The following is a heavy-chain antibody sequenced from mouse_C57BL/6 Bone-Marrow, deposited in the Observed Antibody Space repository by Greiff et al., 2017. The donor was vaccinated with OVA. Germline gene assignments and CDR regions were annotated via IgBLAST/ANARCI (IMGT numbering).Heavy chain of an antibody. CDR3: ANSGGFYYGSSYDY. V-gene: IGHV1-69*01. CDR2: IDPSDSYT. D-gene: IGHD1-1*01. J-gene: IGHJ2*01. Sequence: QVQLQQPGAELVMPGASVKLSCKASGYTFTIYWMHWVKQRPGQGLEWIGEIDPSDSYTNYNQKFKGKSTLTVDKSSSTAYMQLSSLTSEDSAVYYCANSGGFYYGSSYDYWGQGTTLTVSS. CDR1: GYTFTIYW.